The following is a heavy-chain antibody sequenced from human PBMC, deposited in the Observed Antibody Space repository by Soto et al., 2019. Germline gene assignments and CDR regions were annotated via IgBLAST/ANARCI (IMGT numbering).Heavy chain of an antibody. CDR1: GFSLSTSGMC. CDR2: IDWDDDK. J-gene: IGHJ6*02. V-gene: IGHV2-70*01. Sequence: ESGPTLVNPTQTLTLTCTFSGFSLSTSGMCVSWIRQPPGKALEWLALIDWDDDKYYSTSLKTRLTISKDASKNQVVLTMTNMDPGDTPTYYCAGTLYDYVGGSYVGYYYYGMNVGGQGTRVTVSS. CDR3: AGTLYDYVGGSYVGYYYYGMNV. D-gene: IGHD3-16*01.